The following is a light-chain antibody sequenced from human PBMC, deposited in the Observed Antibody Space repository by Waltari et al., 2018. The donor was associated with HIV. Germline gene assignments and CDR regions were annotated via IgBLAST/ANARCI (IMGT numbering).Light chain of an antibody. J-gene: IGLJ2*01. CDR1: ISDLGSYNL. Sequence: QSALTQPASVSGSPGQSITISCTGTISDLGSYNLVSLYQQYPGRAPKLIIYEGGKRPSGVSDRFSGSKSGNRASLTVAGLKVEDEADYYCCSYAGGRVFVLFGGGTRLTV. V-gene: IGLV2-23*01. CDR3: CSYAGGRVFVL. CDR2: EGG.